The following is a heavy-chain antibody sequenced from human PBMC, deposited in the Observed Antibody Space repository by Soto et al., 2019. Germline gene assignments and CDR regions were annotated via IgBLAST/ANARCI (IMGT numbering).Heavy chain of an antibody. V-gene: IGHV1-18*01. CDR2: ISAYNGNT. CDR3: AGDFFRGPPSGSYFGDY. Sequence: ASVKVSCKASGYTFTSYGISWVRQAPGQGLEWMGWISAYNGNTNYAQKLQGRVTMTTDTSTSTAYMELRSLRSDDTAVYYCAGDFFRGPPSGSYFGDYWGQGTLVTVSS. J-gene: IGHJ4*02. D-gene: IGHD1-26*01. CDR1: GYTFTSYG.